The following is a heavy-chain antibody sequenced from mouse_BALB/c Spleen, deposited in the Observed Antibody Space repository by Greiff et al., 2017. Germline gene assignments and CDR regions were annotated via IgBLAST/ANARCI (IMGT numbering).Heavy chain of an antibody. CDR2: IRNKANGYTT. V-gene: IGHV7-3*02. CDR3: ARAWYFDY. CDR1: GFTFTDYY. J-gene: IGHJ2*01. Sequence: EVKVVESGGGLVQPGGSLRLSCATSGFTFTDYYMSWVRQPPGKALEWLGFIRNKANGYTTEYSASVKGRFTISRDNSQSILYLQMNTLRAEDSATYYCARAWYFDYWGQGTTLTVSS.